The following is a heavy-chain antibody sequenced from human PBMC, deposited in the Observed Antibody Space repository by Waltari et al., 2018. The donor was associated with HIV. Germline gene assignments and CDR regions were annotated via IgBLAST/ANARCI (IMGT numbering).Heavy chain of an antibody. CDR1: GYTFTSYA. V-gene: IGHV1-18*01. CDR3: ARDLYMGRGVISDY. D-gene: IGHD3-10*01. CDR2: ISTNNGNT. J-gene: IGHJ4*02. Sequence: QVQLVQSGAEVKTPGASVKVSCKASGYTFTSYAINWVRRAPGQGPEWMGWISTNNGNTNYEQKFQGRVTMTTDASTSTVYMELRSLRSDDTAIYYCARDLYMGRGVISDYWGQGTLVTVSS.